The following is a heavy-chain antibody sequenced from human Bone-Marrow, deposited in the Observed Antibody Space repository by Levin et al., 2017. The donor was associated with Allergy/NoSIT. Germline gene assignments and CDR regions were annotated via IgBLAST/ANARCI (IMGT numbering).Heavy chain of an antibody. D-gene: IGHD3-10*01. J-gene: IGHJ6*03. CDR1: GGTFSSYA. CDR2: IIPIFGTA. Sequence: SVKVSCKASGGTFSSYAISWVRQAPGQGLEWMGGIIPIFGTANYAHKFQGRVTITADKSTSTAYMELSSLRSEDTAVYYCATLVRYYYYYMDVWGKGTTVTVSS. CDR3: ATLVRYYYYYMDV. V-gene: IGHV1-69*06.